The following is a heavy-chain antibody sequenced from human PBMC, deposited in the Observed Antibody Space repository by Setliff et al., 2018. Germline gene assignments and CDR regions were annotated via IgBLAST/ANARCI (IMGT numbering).Heavy chain of an antibody. CDR1: GYRLIEVS. D-gene: IGHD4-4*01. J-gene: IGHJ5*02. V-gene: IGHV1-24*01. CDR2: FDPEDEET. Sequence: ASVKVSCKVSGYRLIEVSMHWVRQAPGKGLEWMGGFDPEDEETIYAQKFQGRVTMTEDTSTDTAYMELSSLRSEDTAVYYCAREFGPTARGWNWFDPWGQGTLVTVSS. CDR3: AREFGPTARGWNWFDP.